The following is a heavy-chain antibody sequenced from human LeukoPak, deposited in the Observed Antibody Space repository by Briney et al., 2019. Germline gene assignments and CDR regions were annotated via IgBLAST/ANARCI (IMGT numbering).Heavy chain of an antibody. V-gene: IGHV1-69*06. CDR2: IIPIIGTA. CDR3: ARSAMVGNYYYYYFTDV. Sequence: SVKVSCKASGGPFSRYAISWVRQAPGQGLEWMGGIIPIIGTANYAQKFQGRVTITADKSTSTAYMELSSLRSEDTAVYYCARSAMVGNYYYYYFTDVWGKGTTVTVSS. D-gene: IGHD5-18*01. J-gene: IGHJ6*03. CDR1: GGPFSRYA.